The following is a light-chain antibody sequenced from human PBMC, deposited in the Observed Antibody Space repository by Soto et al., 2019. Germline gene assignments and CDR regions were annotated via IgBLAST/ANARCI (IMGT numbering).Light chain of an antibody. V-gene: IGKV3-20*01. CDR3: QHYGGSVT. CDR1: QTISSVY. J-gene: IGKJ4*01. CDR2: GES. Sequence: EIVLTQSPGTLSLSPGERATLSCRASQTISSVYLAWYHQKPGQAPRLLIYGESSRATGNPDRFSGSGSGADFTLTISRLEPEDFAVYYCQHYGGSVTFGGGTKVDI.